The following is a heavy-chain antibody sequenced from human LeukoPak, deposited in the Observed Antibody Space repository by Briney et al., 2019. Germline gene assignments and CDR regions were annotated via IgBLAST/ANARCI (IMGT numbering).Heavy chain of an antibody. CDR1: GFTFSSYA. Sequence: GGSLRLSCAASGFTFSSYAMSWVRQAPGKGLEWVSGISGSGGSTYYADSVKGRFTISRDNSKNTLYLQMNSLRAEDTAVYYCAKDRGIAVAGSHNWFDPWGQGTLVTVSS. CDR3: AKDRGIAVAGSHNWFDP. J-gene: IGHJ5*02. D-gene: IGHD6-19*01. CDR2: ISGSGGST. V-gene: IGHV3-23*01.